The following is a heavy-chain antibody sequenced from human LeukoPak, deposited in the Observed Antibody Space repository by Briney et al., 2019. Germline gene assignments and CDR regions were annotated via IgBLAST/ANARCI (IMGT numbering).Heavy chain of an antibody. CDR1: AGSFNDYY. D-gene: IGHD3-16*01. Sequence: SETLSLTCAVYAGSFNDYYWTWIRQPPGKGLEWIGEINHRGRSTYNPSLKGRVTISVDTSKDQFSLRLNSVTAADTAVYKCARARIKRFGDFFTVPTIFDSWGQGTLVTVSS. CDR2: INHRGRS. J-gene: IGHJ5*01. V-gene: IGHV4-34*01. CDR3: ARARIKRFGDFFTVPTIFDS.